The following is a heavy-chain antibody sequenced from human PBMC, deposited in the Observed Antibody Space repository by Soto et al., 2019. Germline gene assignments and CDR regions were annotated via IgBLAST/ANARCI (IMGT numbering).Heavy chain of an antibody. D-gene: IGHD3-22*01. V-gene: IGHV3-30*09. CDR1: GFTFSSYA. CDR3: ASIESYYYDSSAPGSFDI. CDR2: ISYDGSNK. Sequence: GGSLRLSCAASGFTFSSYAMHWVRQAPGKGPEWVAVISYDGSNKYYADSVKGRFAISRDNSKNTLYLQMNSLRAEDTAVYYCASIESYYYDSSAPGSFDIWGQGTMVTVSS. J-gene: IGHJ3*02.